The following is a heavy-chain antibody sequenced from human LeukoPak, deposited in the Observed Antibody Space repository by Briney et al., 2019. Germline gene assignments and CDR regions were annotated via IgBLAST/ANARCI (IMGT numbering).Heavy chain of an antibody. CDR2: ISSTSDYI. D-gene: IGHD4/OR15-4a*01. Sequence: PGGSLRLSCAASGFDFNSYSMTWVRQAPGKGLEWVSIISSTSDYIFDADSVKGRFTISRDNAKNSLFLQMNSLRAEDTAVYYCARRAGAYSHPYDYWGQGTLVTVSS. V-gene: IGHV3-21*04. J-gene: IGHJ4*02. CDR3: ARRAGAYSHPYDY. CDR1: GFDFNSYS.